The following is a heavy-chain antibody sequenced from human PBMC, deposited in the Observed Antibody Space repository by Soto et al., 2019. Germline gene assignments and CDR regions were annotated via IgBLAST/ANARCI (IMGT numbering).Heavy chain of an antibody. J-gene: IGHJ3*01. D-gene: IGHD6-19*01. V-gene: IGHV3-11*01. CDR3: ATGTAVTGTTSFDV. CDR2: ISSSGSTI. CDR1: GFTFSDYY. Sequence: QVPLVESGGGLVKPGGSLRLSCAASGFTFSDYYMSWIRQAPGKGLEWVSYISSSGSTIYYGDSVKGRFTISRDNAENSLYLQMNRLRAEDTAVYFCATGTAVTGTTSFDVWGQGTMVTVSS.